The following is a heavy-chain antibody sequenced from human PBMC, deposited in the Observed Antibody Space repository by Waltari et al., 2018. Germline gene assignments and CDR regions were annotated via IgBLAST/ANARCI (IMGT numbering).Heavy chain of an antibody. CDR1: GFTFSSYS. CDR2: ISSSSSYI. V-gene: IGHV3-21*01. D-gene: IGHD3-16*01. CDR3: ARDARGGDAFDI. J-gene: IGHJ3*02. Sequence: EVQLVESGGGLVKPGGSLRLSCAASGFTFSSYSMNLVRQAPGKGLEWVSSISSSSSYIYYADSVKGRFTISRDNAKNSLYLQMNSLRAEDTAVYYCARDARGGDAFDIWGQGTMVTVSS.